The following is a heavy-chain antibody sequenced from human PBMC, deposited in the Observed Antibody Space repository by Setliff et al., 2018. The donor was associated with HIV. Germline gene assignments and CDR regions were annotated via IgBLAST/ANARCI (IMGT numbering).Heavy chain of an antibody. Sequence: PSETLSLTCTVSGGSISSGDYYWSWIRQPPGKGLEWIGYIYYSGSTYYNPSLKSRVTISVDTSKNQFSLKLSSVTAADTAVYYCARILGSHYYYGMDVWGPGTTVTVSS. CDR1: GGSISSGDYY. D-gene: IGHD6-19*01. CDR3: ARILGSHYYYGMDV. CDR2: IYYSGST. V-gene: IGHV4-30-4*08. J-gene: IGHJ6*02.